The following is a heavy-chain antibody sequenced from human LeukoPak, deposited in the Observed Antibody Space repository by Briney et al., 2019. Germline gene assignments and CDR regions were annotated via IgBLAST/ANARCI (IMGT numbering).Heavy chain of an antibody. J-gene: IGHJ4*02. CDR2: IWYDASKE. V-gene: IGHV3-30*02. Sequence: GGSLRLSCAASGFTFSSHGMHWVRQTPGKGLEWVAGIWYDASKEYYVDSVKGRFTISRDNFKNTLYLQMNSLRAEDTAVYYCAKDTGAAGMPQDYWGQGTLVTVSS. CDR3: AKDTGAAGMPQDY. D-gene: IGHD2-2*01. CDR1: GFTFSSHG.